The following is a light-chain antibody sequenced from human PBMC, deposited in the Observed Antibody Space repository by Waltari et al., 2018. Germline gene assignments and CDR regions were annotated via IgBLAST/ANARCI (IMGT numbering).Light chain of an antibody. J-gene: IGKJ3*01. Sequence: EIVMTQSPATLSVSPGERATLSCRASQSVSSNLAWYQQKPGQAPRLLIYGASTRAPGSPARFSGSGSGTEFILTISSLQSEDFAVYYCQQYNNWPPFTFGPGTKVDIK. CDR2: GAS. V-gene: IGKV3-15*01. CDR3: QQYNNWPPFT. CDR1: QSVSSN.